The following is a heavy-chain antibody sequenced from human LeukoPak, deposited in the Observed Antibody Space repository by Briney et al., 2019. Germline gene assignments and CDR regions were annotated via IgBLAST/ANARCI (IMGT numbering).Heavy chain of an antibody. V-gene: IGHV1-69*02. CDR2: IIPILGIA. CDR1: GGTFSSYT. J-gene: IGHJ6*02. CDR3: ARPAENKNTYYYDSSGYYSGGYYYYGMDV. D-gene: IGHD3-22*01. Sequence: SVKVSCKASGGTFSSYTISWVRQAPGQGPEWMGRIIPILGIANYAQKFQGRVTITADKSTSTAYMELSSLRSEDTAVYYCARPAENKNTYYYDSSGYYSGGYYYYGMDVWGQGTTVTVSS.